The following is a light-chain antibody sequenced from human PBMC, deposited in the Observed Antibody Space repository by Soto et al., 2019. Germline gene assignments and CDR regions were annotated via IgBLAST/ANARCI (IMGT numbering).Light chain of an antibody. J-gene: IGKJ1*01. CDR3: QQYNSYRWT. V-gene: IGKV1-5*03. Sequence: DIQMTQSPSTLSASVGDRVTITCRASQSISSWLDWYQQKPGKAPKLLIYKASSLESGVPSRFSGSGSGTEFTLTISSLQPDDVSTYYCQQYNSYRWTFGQGTKVEIK. CDR1: QSISSW. CDR2: KAS.